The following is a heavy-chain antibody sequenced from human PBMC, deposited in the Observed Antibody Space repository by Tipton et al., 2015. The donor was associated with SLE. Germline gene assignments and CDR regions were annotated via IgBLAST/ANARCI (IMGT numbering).Heavy chain of an antibody. V-gene: IGHV4-59*08. CDR1: GGSISSHY. J-gene: IGHJ5*02. Sequence: GLVKPSETLSLTCTVSGGSISSHYWSWIRQPPGKGLEWIGYIYYSGSTNYNPSLKSRVTISVDTSKNQFSLKLSSVTAADTAMYYCARASGYLDPWGQGTLVTVSS. CDR2: IYYSGST. D-gene: IGHD5-12*01. CDR3: ARASGYLDP.